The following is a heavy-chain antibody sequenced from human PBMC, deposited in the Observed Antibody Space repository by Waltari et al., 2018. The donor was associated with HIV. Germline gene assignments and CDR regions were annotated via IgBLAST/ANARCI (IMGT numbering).Heavy chain of an antibody. CDR2: LSYDGNFK. CDR1: GFTFSTSS. CDR3: ARDVGGSSRQYYFDR. J-gene: IGHJ4*02. Sequence: QVHLVESGGGVVQPGRSLTLSCAASGFTFSTSSMHWVRQVPCEVLEWVAVLSYDGNFKSYTDSVKGRFIISRDNSENTLYLQMNSLRPEDTAVYSCARDVGGSSRQYYFDRWGQGALVTVSS. V-gene: IGHV3-30-3*01. D-gene: IGHD1-26*01.